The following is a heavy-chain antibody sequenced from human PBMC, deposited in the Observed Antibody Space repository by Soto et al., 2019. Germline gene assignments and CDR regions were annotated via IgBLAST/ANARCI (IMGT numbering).Heavy chain of an antibody. CDR2: IYYSGST. D-gene: IGHD3-22*01. J-gene: IGHJ5*02. V-gene: IGHV4-61*08. CDR1: GGSISSGGYY. CDR3: ASLIPHYYDNPRGWFDP. Sequence: SEXLSLTCTVSGGSISSGGYYWSWIRQHPGKGLEWIGYIYYSGSTNYNPSLKSRVTISVDTSKNQFSLKLSSVTAADTAVYYCASLIPHYYDNPRGWFDPWGQGTLVTVSS.